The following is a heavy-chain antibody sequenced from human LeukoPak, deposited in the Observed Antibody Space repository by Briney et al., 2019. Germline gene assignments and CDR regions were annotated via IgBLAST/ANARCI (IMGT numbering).Heavy chain of an antibody. J-gene: IGHJ4*02. V-gene: IGHV3-30*18. D-gene: IGHD4-11*01. Sequence: GGSLRLSCAASGFTFSSYGMHWVRQAPGKGLEWVAVISYDGSNKYYADSVKGRFTISRDNSKNTLYLQMNSLRAEDTAVYYCAKDRNRYTVTPAEYFDYWGQGTLVTVSS. CDR2: ISYDGSNK. CDR3: AKDRNRYTVTPAEYFDY. CDR1: GFTFSSYG.